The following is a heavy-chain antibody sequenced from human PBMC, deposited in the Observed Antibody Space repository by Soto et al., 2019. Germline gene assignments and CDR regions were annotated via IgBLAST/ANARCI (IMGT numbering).Heavy chain of an antibody. CDR1: GGSISSSNW. CDR3: ARTLWAAVVPAAMFGAPFDP. J-gene: IGHJ5*02. CDR2: IYHSGST. V-gene: IGHV4-4*02. D-gene: IGHD2-2*01. Sequence: GTLSLTCAVSGGSISSSNWWSWVRQPPGKGLEWIGEIYHSGSTNYNPSLKSRVTISVDKSKNQFSLKLSSVTAADTAVYYCARTLWAAVVPAAMFGAPFDPWGQGTLVTVSS.